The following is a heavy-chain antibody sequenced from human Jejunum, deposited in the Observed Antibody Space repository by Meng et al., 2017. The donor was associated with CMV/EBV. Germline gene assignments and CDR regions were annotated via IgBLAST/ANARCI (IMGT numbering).Heavy chain of an antibody. V-gene: IGHV1-69*12. J-gene: IGHJ4*02. CDR3: ARGFSNGYQPFDY. D-gene: IGHD2-2*01. CDR1: GSSANNYA. Sequence: VQVLPFWAEATKPGSSVKVACTSSGSSANNYAINRGRQAPGQGLEWMGGIIPIFRTPQYAQKFQGRLTITADGPTGTTFMELSSLTSDDTAIYYCARGFSNGYQPFDYWGQGTLVTVSS. CDR2: IIPIFRTP.